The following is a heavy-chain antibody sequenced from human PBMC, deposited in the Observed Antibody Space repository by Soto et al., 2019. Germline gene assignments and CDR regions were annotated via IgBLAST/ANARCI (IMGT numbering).Heavy chain of an antibody. D-gene: IGHD3-3*02. J-gene: IGHJ4*02. V-gene: IGHV4-34*01. CDR1: GGSFSGYY. Sequence: SETLSLTCAVYGGSFSGYYWSWIRQPPGKGLEWIGEINHSGSTNYNPSLKSRVTISVDTSKNQFSLKLSSVTAADTAVYYCARAPILPRYFDYWGQGTLVTVSS. CDR2: INHSGST. CDR3: ARAPILPRYFDY.